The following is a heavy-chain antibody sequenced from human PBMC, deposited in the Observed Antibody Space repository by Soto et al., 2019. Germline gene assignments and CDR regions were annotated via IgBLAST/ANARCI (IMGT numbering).Heavy chain of an antibody. J-gene: IGHJ6*02. CDR1: GYSFSSYG. CDR2: ISGYNGDT. CDR3: ARAEAYSSSWYAMDV. Sequence: QVQLVQSGAEVKQPGASLKVSCKATGYSFSSYGFIWVRQAPGQGLKWMGWISGYNGDTNYARSLQGRATMTTDTSRTTSYMEMRTLRPDATAVYYCARAEAYSSSWYAMDVWRQATTVTVSS. V-gene: IGHV1-18*01. D-gene: IGHD6-13*01.